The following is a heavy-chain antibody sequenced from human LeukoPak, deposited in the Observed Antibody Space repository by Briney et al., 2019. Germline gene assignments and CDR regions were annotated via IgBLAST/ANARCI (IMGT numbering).Heavy chain of an antibody. CDR3: APYYYGSGTSLGY. J-gene: IGHJ4*02. CDR2: IKKDGSEK. V-gene: IGHV3-7*01. Sequence: GGSLRLSCAASGFTFSRNWMSWVRQAPGKGLEWVANIKKDGSEKYYVDSVKGRFTISRDNAKNSVYLQMNSLRVEDTAVYYCAPYYYGSGTSLGYWGQGTLVTVSS. CDR1: GFTFSRNW. D-gene: IGHD3-10*01.